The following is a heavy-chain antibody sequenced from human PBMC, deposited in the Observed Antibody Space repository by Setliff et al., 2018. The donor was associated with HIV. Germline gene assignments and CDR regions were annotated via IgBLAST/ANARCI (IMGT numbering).Heavy chain of an antibody. D-gene: IGHD5-18*01. CDR1: GGSISSRTDY. J-gene: IGHJ4*02. V-gene: IGHV4-39*02. CDR2: IYYSGGS. CDR3: ARNTLGYGAHFDN. Sequence: SETLSLTCTVSGGSISSRTDYWAWIRQPPGKGLEWIGSIYYSGGSSYNPSLKSRVTMSVGTSNNHFSLRLHSVTAADTAVYYCARNTLGYGAHFDNWGQGILVTVTS.